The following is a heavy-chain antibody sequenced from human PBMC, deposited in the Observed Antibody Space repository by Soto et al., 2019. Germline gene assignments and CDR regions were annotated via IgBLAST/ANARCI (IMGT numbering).Heavy chain of an antibody. V-gene: IGHV5-51*01. Sequence: PGESLKISCKGSGYSITSYWIGWVRQMPGKGLEWMGIIYPGDSDTRYSPSFQGQVTISADKSISTAYLQWSSLKASDTAMYYCARLPCGGDCYYYYYGMDVWGQGTTVTVSS. CDR2: IYPGDSDT. D-gene: IGHD2-21*02. J-gene: IGHJ6*02. CDR3: ARLPCGGDCYYYYYGMDV. CDR1: GYSITSYW.